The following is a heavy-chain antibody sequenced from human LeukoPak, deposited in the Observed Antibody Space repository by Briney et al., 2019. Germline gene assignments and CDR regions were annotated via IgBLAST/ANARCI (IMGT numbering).Heavy chain of an antibody. CDR1: GFTFSSYS. Sequence: GGSLRLSCAASGFTFSSYSMNWVRQAPGKGLEWVSSISSSSSYIYYADSVKGRFTISRDNAKNSLYLQMNSLRAEDTAVYYCGRGPITSSWYYSGMAVWGQGTTVTVSS. CDR3: GRGPITSSWYYSGMAV. D-gene: IGHD6-13*01. CDR2: ISSSSSYI. J-gene: IGHJ6*02. V-gene: IGHV3-21*01.